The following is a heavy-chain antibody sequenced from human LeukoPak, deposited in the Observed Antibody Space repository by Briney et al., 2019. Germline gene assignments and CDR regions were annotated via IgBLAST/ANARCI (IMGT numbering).Heavy chain of an antibody. CDR3: ARVPSGWYSSGWLDYYYYMDV. Sequence: SETLSLTCTVSGGSISSSSYYWGWIRQPPGKGLEWIGSIYYSGSTYYNPSLKSRVTISVDTSKNQFSLKLSSVTAADTAVYYCARVPSGWYSSGWLDYYYYMDVWGKGTTVTVSS. V-gene: IGHV4-39*07. D-gene: IGHD6-19*01. CDR1: GGSISSSSYY. J-gene: IGHJ6*03. CDR2: IYYSGST.